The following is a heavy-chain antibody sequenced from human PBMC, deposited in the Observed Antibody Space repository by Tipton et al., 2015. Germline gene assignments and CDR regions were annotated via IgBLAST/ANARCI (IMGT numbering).Heavy chain of an antibody. CDR1: SDSISKYY. CDR2: IQYSGST. J-gene: IGHJ4*02. CDR3: ARARGRHGGLFDS. D-gene: IGHD4-23*01. Sequence: LRLSCSVSSDSISKYYWSRIRQPPGKELEWIGYIQYSGSTNYNPSLKSRVTISVDTSKTQFSLKMSSVTASDTAVYYCARARGRHGGLFDSWGQGILVTVSS. V-gene: IGHV4-59*01.